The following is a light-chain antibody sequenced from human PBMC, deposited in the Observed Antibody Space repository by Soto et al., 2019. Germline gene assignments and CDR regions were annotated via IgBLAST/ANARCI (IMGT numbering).Light chain of an antibody. Sequence: QSALTQPPSVSASPGQSVTISCTGTSSDVGSYDRVSWYQQPPGTAPKLMIYEVSNRPSGVPDRFSGSKSGNTASLTISGLQAEDEADYLCAAYTTSSAFVVFGGGTKLPVL. J-gene: IGLJ2*01. CDR1: SSDVGSYDR. CDR2: EVS. V-gene: IGLV2-18*02. CDR3: AAYTTSSAFVV.